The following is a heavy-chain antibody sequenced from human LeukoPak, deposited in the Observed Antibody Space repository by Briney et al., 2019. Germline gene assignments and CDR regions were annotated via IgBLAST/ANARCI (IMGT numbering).Heavy chain of an antibody. J-gene: IGHJ4*02. CDR3: ARAQGFSGYDFDY. Sequence: ASVKVSCKVSGYTFTGYYMHWVRQAPGQGLEWMGWINPNSGGTNYAQKFQGWVTMTRDTSISTAYMELSRLRSDDTAVYYCARAQGFSGYDFDYWGQGTLVTVSS. CDR2: INPNSGGT. V-gene: IGHV1-2*04. CDR1: GYTFTGYY. D-gene: IGHD5-12*01.